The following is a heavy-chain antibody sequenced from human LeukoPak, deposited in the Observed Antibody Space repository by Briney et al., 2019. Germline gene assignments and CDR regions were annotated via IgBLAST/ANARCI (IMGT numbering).Heavy chain of an antibody. CDR1: GFTFSSYS. D-gene: IGHD2-2*01. J-gene: IGHJ4*02. V-gene: IGHV3-21*01. CDR2: ISSSSSYI. Sequence: PGRSLRLSCAASGFTFSSYSMNWVRQAPGKGLEWVSSISSSSSYIYYADSVKGRFTISRDNAKNSLYLQMNSLRAEDTAVYYCARDPLYCSSTSCYGDYWGQGTLVTISS. CDR3: ARDPLYCSSTSCYGDY.